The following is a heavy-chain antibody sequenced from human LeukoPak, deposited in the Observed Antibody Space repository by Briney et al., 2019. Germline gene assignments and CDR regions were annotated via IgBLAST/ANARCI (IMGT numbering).Heavy chain of an antibody. D-gene: IGHD3-22*01. CDR2: INPNSGGT. J-gene: IGHJ4*02. Sequence: ASVKVSCKASGYTFXGXYMHWVRQAPGQXXXXMGWINPNSGGTNYAQKFQGRVTMTRDTSISTAYMELSRLRSDDTAVYYCARVNPTDSSGSYGSFDYWGQGTLVTVSS. CDR3: ARVNPTDSSGSYGSFDY. V-gene: IGHV1-2*02. CDR1: GYTFXGXY.